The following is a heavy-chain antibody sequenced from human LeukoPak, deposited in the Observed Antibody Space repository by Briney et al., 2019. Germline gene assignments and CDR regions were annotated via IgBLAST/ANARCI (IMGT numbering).Heavy chain of an antibody. Sequence: GGSLRLSCTASGFTFGDYAMSWFRQAPGKGREGVGFIRSKAYGGTTEYAASVKGRFTISRDDSKSIAYLQMNSLKTEDTAVYYCTREMTTAYYFDYWGQGTLVTVSS. CDR3: TREMTTAYYFDY. D-gene: IGHD4-17*01. CDR2: IRSKAYGGTT. J-gene: IGHJ4*02. V-gene: IGHV3-49*03. CDR1: GFTFGDYA.